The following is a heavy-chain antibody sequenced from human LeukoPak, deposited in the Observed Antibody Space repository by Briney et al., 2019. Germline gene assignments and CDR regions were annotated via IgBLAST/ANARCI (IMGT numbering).Heavy chain of an antibody. CDR1: GFTFSDYY. CDR3: ARSDDYGDYYFDY. Sequence: GGSLRLSCAASGFTFSDYYMSWIRQAPGKGLEWVSGINWNGGSTGYADSVKGRFTISRDNAKNSLYLQMNSLRAEDTALYYCARSDDYGDYYFDYWGQGTLVTVSS. J-gene: IGHJ4*02. CDR2: INWNGGST. V-gene: IGHV3-20*04. D-gene: IGHD4-17*01.